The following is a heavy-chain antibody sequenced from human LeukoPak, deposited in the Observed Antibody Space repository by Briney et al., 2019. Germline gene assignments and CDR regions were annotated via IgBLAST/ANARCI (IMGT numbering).Heavy chain of an antibody. CDR2: IYHSGST. CDR3: ARGGGATHAFDI. V-gene: IGHV4-59*12. D-gene: IGHD1-26*01. CDR1: GGSISSYY. J-gene: IGHJ3*02. Sequence: SQTLSLTCTVSGGSISSYYWSWIRQPPGKGLEWIGYIYHSGSTYYNPSLKSRVTISVDRSKNQFSLKLSSVTAADTAVYYCARGGGATHAFDIWGQGTMVTVSS.